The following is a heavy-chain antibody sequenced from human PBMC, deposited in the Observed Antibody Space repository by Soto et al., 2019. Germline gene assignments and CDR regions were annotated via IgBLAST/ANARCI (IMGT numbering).Heavy chain of an antibody. V-gene: IGHV2-5*01. J-gene: IGHJ6*02. CDR2: IYWNDDK. CDR1: GFSLRSSGVG. D-gene: IGHD3-10*01. CDR3: AHVMIRAGDMDV. Sequence: SGPTLVNPTQTLTLTCTFSGFSLRSSGVGVGWIRQSPGKALECLAVIYWNDDKRYSPSLQNRLTITKDTSKNQVVLTMTNMEPVDTGTYYCAHVMIRAGDMDVWGQGTTVSVS.